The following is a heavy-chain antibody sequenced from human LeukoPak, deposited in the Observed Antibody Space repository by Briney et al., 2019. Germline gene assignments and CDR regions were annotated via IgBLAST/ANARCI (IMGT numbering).Heavy chain of an antibody. Sequence: LRLSCAASGFTFSSYAMSWIRQHPGKGLEWIGYIYYGGSTDYNPSLKSRVTISVDTSKNQFSLKLSSVTAADTAVYYCARDGDDCSGGSCYVYWGQGTLVTVSS. CDR1: GFTFSSYA. V-gene: IGHV4-31*02. J-gene: IGHJ4*02. D-gene: IGHD2-15*01. CDR2: IYYGGST. CDR3: ARDGDDCSGGSCYVY.